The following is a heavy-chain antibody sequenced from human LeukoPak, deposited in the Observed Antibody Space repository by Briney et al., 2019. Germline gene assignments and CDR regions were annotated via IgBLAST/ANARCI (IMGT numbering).Heavy chain of an antibody. J-gene: IGHJ4*02. D-gene: IGHD6-13*01. CDR2: ISPDNGKT. Sequence: ASVKVSCKASGYALSSYGVSWVRQAPGQGLEWMGWISPDNGKTQYVQKFQGRVSMTTDTSTSTAYMELRSLRSDDTAVYYCARDLGYSSSWYSDYWGQGTLVIVSS. CDR3: ARDLGYSSSWYSDY. V-gene: IGHV1-18*01. CDR1: GYALSSYG.